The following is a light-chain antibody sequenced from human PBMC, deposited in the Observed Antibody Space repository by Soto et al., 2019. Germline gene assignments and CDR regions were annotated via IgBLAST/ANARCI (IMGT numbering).Light chain of an antibody. J-gene: IGKJ5*01. CDR1: QNIGRS. Sequence: DIQMTQSPSSLSASLGDRVTITCRASQNIGRSLNWYQQKPGKAPKLLIYAASSLQSGVPSRFSGSGSGTDFTLTISSLQPEDFATYYCQQSYSTPITFGQGTRLEIK. CDR2: AAS. CDR3: QQSYSTPIT. V-gene: IGKV1-39*01.